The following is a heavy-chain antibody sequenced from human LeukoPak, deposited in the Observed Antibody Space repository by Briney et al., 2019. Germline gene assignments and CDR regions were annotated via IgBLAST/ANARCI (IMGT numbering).Heavy chain of an antibody. D-gene: IGHD7-27*01. CDR1: GFTFSSYA. Sequence: GGSLRLPCAASGFTFSSYAMSWVRQAPGRGLEWVSTISGSGGSTYYADSVKGRFTISRDNSKNTLYLQMNSLRAEDTAVYYSAKGSGLTGTFFDYWGQGTLVTVSS. V-gene: IGHV3-23*01. J-gene: IGHJ4*02. CDR3: AKGSGLTGTFFDY. CDR2: ISGSGGST.